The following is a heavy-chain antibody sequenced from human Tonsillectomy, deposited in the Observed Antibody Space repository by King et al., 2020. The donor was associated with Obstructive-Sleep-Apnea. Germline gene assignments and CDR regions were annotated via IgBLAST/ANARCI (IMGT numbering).Heavy chain of an antibody. V-gene: IGHV1-18*04. Sequence: VQLVESGAEVKKPGASVKVSCKASGYTFTSYGISWVRQPPGQGLEWMGWISAYNGNTNYAQKLQGRVTMTTDTSTSTAYMELRSLRSDDTAVYYCARGIAPDPRYSGSSDYWGQGTLVTVSS. CDR1: GYTFTSYG. D-gene: IGHD1-26*01. J-gene: IGHJ4*02. CDR3: ARGIAPDPRYSGSSDY. CDR2: ISAYNGNT.